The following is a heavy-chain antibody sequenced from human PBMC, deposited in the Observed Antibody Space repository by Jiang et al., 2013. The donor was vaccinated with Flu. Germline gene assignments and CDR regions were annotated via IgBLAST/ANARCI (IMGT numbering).Heavy chain of an antibody. CDR2: IYPDDSDT. CDR3: ARRAQLGRSWGGMDV. Sequence: GAEVKKPGESLKISCEGSGYNFSNYWIGWVRQMPGKGLEWMGLIYPDDSDTRYSPSFQGQVTFSADKSISTAYLQWSSLKASDTAMYFCARRAQLGRSWGGMDVWGQGTTV. D-gene: IGHD7-27*01. CDR1: GYNFSNYW. J-gene: IGHJ6*02. V-gene: IGHV5-51*01.